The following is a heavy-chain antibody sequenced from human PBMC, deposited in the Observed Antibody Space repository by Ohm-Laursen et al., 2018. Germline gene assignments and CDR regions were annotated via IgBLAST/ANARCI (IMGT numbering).Heavy chain of an antibody. V-gene: IGHV3-7*01. Sequence: GSLRLSCTASGFTFSSTWMSWVRQAPGKGLEWVATINDDGGATFYVDSLKGRFTISRDNAKNSLYLQMNSLRAEDTAVYHCARDPVRGLTDYWGQGTLVTVSS. CDR1: GFTFSSTW. J-gene: IGHJ4*02. CDR2: INDDGGAT. D-gene: IGHD3-16*01. CDR3: ARDPVRGLTDY.